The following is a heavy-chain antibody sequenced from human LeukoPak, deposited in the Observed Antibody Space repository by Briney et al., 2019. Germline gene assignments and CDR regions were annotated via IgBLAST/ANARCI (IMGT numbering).Heavy chain of an antibody. Sequence: GGSLRLSCTASGFTFTSYAMSWVRQAPGKGLEWVSVISGTGGSTNHADSVKGRFTISRDNPKNTLYLQMNSLRAEDTAVYYCAKESGDDSSGYYEVFDYWGQGTLVTVSS. CDR1: GFTFTSYA. CDR2: ISGTGGST. V-gene: IGHV3-23*01. D-gene: IGHD3-22*01. J-gene: IGHJ4*02. CDR3: AKESGDDSSGYYEVFDY.